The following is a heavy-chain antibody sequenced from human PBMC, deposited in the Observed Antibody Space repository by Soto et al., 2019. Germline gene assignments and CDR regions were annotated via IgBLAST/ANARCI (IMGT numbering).Heavy chain of an antibody. Sequence: GASVKVSCKTSGYTFTDYDINWVRQATGQGLEWIGWMNPNSGETGYAQKFQGRVTMTRSASLSTAYLELSSLRSEDTAVYYCARPSLQYRVDYSMDVWGQGTTVTVSS. D-gene: IGHD5-12*01. CDR2: MNPNSGET. J-gene: IGHJ6*02. V-gene: IGHV1-8*01. CDR3: ARPSLQYRVDYSMDV. CDR1: GYTFTDYD.